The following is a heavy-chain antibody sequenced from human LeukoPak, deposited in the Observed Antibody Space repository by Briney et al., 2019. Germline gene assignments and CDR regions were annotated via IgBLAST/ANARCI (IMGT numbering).Heavy chain of an antibody. CDR2: TSSSSVTI. J-gene: IGHJ4*02. CDR3: GKTTTGYSSGQKPAWPVDY. V-gene: IGHV3-48*01. Sequence: GGSLRLSCAASGFAFGSESMNWVRQAPGKGLEWISYTSSSSVTIYYADSVEGRFTISRDNSKNTVYLQINSLRAEDTAVYYCGKTTTGYSSGQKPAWPVDYWGQGTLVTVSS. CDR1: GFAFGSES. D-gene: IGHD6-19*01.